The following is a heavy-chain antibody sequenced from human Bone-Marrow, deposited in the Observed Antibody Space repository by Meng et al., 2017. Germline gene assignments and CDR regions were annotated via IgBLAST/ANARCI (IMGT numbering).Heavy chain of an antibody. Sequence: GESLKISCAASGFTFSDYYMSWIRQAPGKGLEWVSYICRSGTLIYYADSVKGRFTISRDNAKNSLYLQMNSLRAENTAVYCCTGDSTPVTTGMDVWGQGTTVTVSS. CDR1: GFTFSDYY. J-gene: IGHJ6*02. CDR3: TGDSTPVTTGMDV. CDR2: ICRSGTLI. V-gene: IGHV3-11*01. D-gene: IGHD4-17*01.